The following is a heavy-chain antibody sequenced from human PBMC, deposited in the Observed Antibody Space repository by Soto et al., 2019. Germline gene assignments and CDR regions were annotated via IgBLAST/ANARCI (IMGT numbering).Heavy chain of an antibody. CDR1: GGSFSGYY. V-gene: IGHV4-34*01. J-gene: IGHJ3*02. Sequence: SETLSLTCAVYGGSFSGYYWSWIRQPPGKGLEWIGEITHSGSTNYNPSLKSRVTISVDTSKNQFSLKLISVIAADTAVYYCARGWTIFGVADDAFDIWGQGTMVTVSS. CDR3: ARGWTIFGVADDAFDI. D-gene: IGHD3-3*01. CDR2: ITHSGST.